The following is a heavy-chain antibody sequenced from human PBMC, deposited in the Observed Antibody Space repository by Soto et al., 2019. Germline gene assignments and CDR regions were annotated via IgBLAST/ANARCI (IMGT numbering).Heavy chain of an antibody. V-gene: IGHV1-69*13. J-gene: IGHJ6*02. CDR2: IIPIFGTA. CDR3: ARDIRVLEMYYYYGMDV. Sequence: SVKVSCKASGGTFSSYAISWVRQAPGQGLEWMGGIIPIFGTANYAQKFQGRVTITADESTSTAYMELSSLRSEDTAVYYCARDIRVLEMYYYYGMDVWGQGTTVTVSS. CDR1: GGTFSSYA. D-gene: IGHD3-3*01.